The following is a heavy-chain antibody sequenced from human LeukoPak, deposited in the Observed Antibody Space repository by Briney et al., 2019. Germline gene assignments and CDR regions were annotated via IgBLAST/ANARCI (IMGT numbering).Heavy chain of an antibody. CDR1: GFTFSDYY. CDR2: ISSSGSTI. CDR3: ARGDLYQLLLTDY. J-gene: IGHJ4*02. Sequence: GGSLRLSCAASGFTFSDYYISWIRQAPGKGLEWVSYISSSGSTIYYADSVKGRFTISRDNAKNSLYLQMNSLRAEDTAVYYCARGDLYQLLLTDYWGQGTLVTVSS. D-gene: IGHD2-2*01. V-gene: IGHV3-11*01.